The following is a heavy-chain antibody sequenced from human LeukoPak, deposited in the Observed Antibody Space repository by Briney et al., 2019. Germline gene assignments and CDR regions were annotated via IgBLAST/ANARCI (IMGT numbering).Heavy chain of an antibody. Sequence: SETLSLTCTVSGGSINSYYWGWIRQPPGKGLEWIGYIYYSGSTNYNPSLKSRVTISVDTSKNQFSLKLSSVTAADTAVYYCARIGIKYSTSGWWFDPWGQGTLVTVSS. D-gene: IGHD1-26*01. V-gene: IGHV4-59*01. CDR3: ARIGIKYSTSGWWFDP. CDR2: IYYSGST. CDR1: GGSINSYY. J-gene: IGHJ5*02.